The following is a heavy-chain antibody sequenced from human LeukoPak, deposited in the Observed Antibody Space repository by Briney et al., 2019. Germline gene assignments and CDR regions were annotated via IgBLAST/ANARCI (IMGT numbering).Heavy chain of an antibody. J-gene: IGHJ6*03. CDR3: AKIAAAGTSYYYYYYYMDV. CDR1: GFTFDDYA. V-gene: IGHV3-9*01. Sequence: PGRSLRLSCAASGFTFDDYAMHWVRQAPGKGLEWVSGISWNSGSIGYADSVKGRFTISRDNAKNSLYLQMNSLRAEDTALYYCAKIAAAGTSYYYYYYYMDVWGKGTTFTVSS. CDR2: ISWNSGSI. D-gene: IGHD6-13*01.